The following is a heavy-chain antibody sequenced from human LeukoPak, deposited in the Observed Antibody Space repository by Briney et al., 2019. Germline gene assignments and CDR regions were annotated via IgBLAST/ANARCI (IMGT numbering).Heavy chain of an antibody. J-gene: IGHJ3*01. CDR2: IIPIFGTS. V-gene: IGHV1-69*13. CDR1: GGTFSSYA. Sequence: SVKVSCKASGGTFSSYAINWVRQAPGQGLEWMGGIIPIFGTSNYAHKFQGRVTITADESTSTVYMELSSLRSDDTAVYYCARQRFSDVHAFDVWGQGTVVSVS. CDR3: ARQRFSDVHAFDV. D-gene: IGHD5-24*01.